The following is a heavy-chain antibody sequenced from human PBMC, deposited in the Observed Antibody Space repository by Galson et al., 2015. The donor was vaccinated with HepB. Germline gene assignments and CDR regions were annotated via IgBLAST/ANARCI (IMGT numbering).Heavy chain of an antibody. CDR2: TYPADSDT. CDR3: ARRGYCGSECYPDAFDV. D-gene: IGHD2-21*01. Sequence: QSGAEVKKSGESLKISCQGSGYNFSIYWIGWVRQMPGKGLEWMGITYPADSDTRYSPSFQGQVTISADKSINTAYLEWSSLRASDTAVYYCARRGYCGSECYPDAFDVWGQGTRVTVSS. J-gene: IGHJ3*01. CDR1: GYNFSIYW. V-gene: IGHV5-51*03.